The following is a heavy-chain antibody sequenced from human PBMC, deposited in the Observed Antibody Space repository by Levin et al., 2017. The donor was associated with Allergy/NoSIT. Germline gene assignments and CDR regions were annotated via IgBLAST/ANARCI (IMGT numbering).Heavy chain of an antibody. CDR3: ATNDAFDI. CDR2: IYSGGST. J-gene: IGHJ3*02. Sequence: GESLKISCAASEFSVSRNYMSWVRQAPGKGLEWVSVIYSGGSTDYADSVKGRFTISRDNSRNTVYLQMNSLRAEDTAVYYCATNDAFDIWGQGTVVIVSS. CDR1: EFSVSRNY. V-gene: IGHV3-53*01.